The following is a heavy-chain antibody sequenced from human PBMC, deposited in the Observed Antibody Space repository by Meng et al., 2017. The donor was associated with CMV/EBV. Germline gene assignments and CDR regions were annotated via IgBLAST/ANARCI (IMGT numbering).Heavy chain of an antibody. V-gene: IGHV4-34*01. CDR2: INHSGST. CDR3: ARGHDFWSGYYLFDP. CDR1: GGSFSGYY. J-gene: IGHJ5*02. Sequence: VYGGSFSGYYWSWIRQPPGKGLEWIGEINHSGSTNYNPSLKSRVTILIDASKNQFSLELTSVTAADTAVYYCARGHDFWSGYYLFDPWGQGTLVTVSS. D-gene: IGHD3-3*01.